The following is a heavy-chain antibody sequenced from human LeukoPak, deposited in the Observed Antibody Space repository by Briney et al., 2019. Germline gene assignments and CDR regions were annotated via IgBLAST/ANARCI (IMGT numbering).Heavy chain of an antibody. CDR1: GFTFSSYA. CDR3: AKALRVGAVDNWYFDL. Sequence: GGSLGLPCAASGFTFSSYAMSWVRQAPGKGLEWVSAISGSGGSTYYADSVKGRFTISRDNSKNTLYLQMNSLRAEDTAVYYCAKALRVGAVDNWYFDLWGRGTLVTVSS. CDR2: ISGSGGST. D-gene: IGHD6-19*01. V-gene: IGHV3-23*01. J-gene: IGHJ2*01.